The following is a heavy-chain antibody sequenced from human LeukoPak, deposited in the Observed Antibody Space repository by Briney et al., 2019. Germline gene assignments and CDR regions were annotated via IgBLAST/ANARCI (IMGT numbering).Heavy chain of an antibody. CDR1: GGSFSGYY. CDR3: ARVPYYDFQADAFDI. Sequence: PSETLSLTCAVYGGSFSGYYWSWIRQPPGKGLEWIGEINHSGSTNYNPSLKSRVTISVDTSKNQFSLQLNSVTPEDTAVYYCARVPYYDFQADAFDIWGQGTMVTVSS. D-gene: IGHD3-3*01. J-gene: IGHJ3*02. V-gene: IGHV4-34*01. CDR2: INHSGST.